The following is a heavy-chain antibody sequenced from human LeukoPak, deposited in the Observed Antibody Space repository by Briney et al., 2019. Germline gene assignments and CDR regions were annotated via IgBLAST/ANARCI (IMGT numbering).Heavy chain of an antibody. CDR2: INPNSGGT. J-gene: IGHJ6*03. CDR3: ARDHPYCSSTSCSPFHYYYYMDV. D-gene: IGHD2-2*01. Sequence: ASVKVSCKASGYTFTGYYMHWVRQAPGQGLEWMGWINPNSGGTNYAQKFQGRVTMTRDTSISTAYMELSRLRSDDTAVYYCARDHPYCSSTSCSPFHYYYYMDVWGKGTTVTVSS. CDR1: GYTFTGYY. V-gene: IGHV1-2*02.